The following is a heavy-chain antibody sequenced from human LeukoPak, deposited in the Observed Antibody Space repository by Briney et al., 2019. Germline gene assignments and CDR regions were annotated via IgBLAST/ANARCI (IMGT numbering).Heavy chain of an antibody. J-gene: IGHJ3*02. Sequence: SETLSLTCTVSGGSISSYYWSWIRQPPGKGLEWIGYIYYSGSTNYNPSLKSRVTISVDTSKNQFSLKLSSVTAADTAVYYCARAGLVRGRIKTNDAFDIWGQGTMVTVSS. CDR2: IYYSGST. D-gene: IGHD3-10*01. CDR3: ARAGLVRGRIKTNDAFDI. CDR1: GGSISSYY. V-gene: IGHV4-59*12.